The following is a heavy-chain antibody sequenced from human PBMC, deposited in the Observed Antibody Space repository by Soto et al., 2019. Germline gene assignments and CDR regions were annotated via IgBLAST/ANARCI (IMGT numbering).Heavy chain of an antibody. D-gene: IGHD3-3*01. Sequence: GGSLRVSCAAAGFNFSSYAMAWVSQEKGKGLEWVSALSGGGGSTYYADSVKGRFTISRDNSKDTLYLQMNRLKAEDTAVYYCAKDLPLVLRFLEWQFDYWGQGTLVTVSS. CDR1: GFNFSSYA. J-gene: IGHJ4*02. V-gene: IGHV3-23*01. CDR2: LSGGGGST. CDR3: AKDLPLVLRFLEWQFDY.